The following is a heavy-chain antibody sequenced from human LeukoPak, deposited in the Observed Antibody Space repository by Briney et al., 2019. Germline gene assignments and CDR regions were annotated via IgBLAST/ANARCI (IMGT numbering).Heavy chain of an antibody. V-gene: IGHV1-69*01. CDR1: GGTFSSYA. D-gene: IGHD5-12*01. Sequence: SVKVSCKASGGTFSSYAISWVRQAPGQGLEWMGGIIPIFGTANYAQKCQGRVTMTADESTSKAYMELSSLRSEDTAVYYCARVHNSGYANLRGWGQGTLVTVSS. CDR2: IIPIFGTA. CDR3: ARVHNSGYANLRG. J-gene: IGHJ4*02.